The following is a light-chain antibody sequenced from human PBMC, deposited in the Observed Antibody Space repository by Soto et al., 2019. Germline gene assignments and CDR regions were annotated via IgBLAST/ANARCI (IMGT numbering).Light chain of an antibody. V-gene: IGLV2-23*03. CDR3: CSYPGSSTFYVV. CDR1: SSDVGSYNL. J-gene: IGLJ2*01. Sequence: QSALTQPASVSGSPGQSITIFCTGTSSDVGSYNLVSWYQQHPGKAPKLMIYEGSKRPSGVSNRFSGSKSGNTASLTISGLQAEDEADYYCCSYPGSSTFYVVFGGGTKLTVL. CDR2: EGS.